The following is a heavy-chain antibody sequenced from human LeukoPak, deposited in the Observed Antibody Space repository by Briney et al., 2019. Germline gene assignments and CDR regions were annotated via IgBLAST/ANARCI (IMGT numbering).Heavy chain of an antibody. CDR2: ISYDGSNK. V-gene: IGHV3-30*01. D-gene: IGHD3-3*01. Sequence: GGSLRLSCAASGFTFSSYAMHWVRQAPGKGLEWVTVISYDGSNKFYADSVKGRFTISRDNSKNTLYLQMNSLRGEDTAVYYCAKDRHPARTDGYYYDYWGQGTLVTVSS. J-gene: IGHJ4*02. CDR3: AKDRHPARTDGYYYDY. CDR1: GFTFSSYA.